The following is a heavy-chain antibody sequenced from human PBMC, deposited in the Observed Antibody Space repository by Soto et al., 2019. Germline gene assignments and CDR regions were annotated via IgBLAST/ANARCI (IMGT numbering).Heavy chain of an antibody. Sequence: GGSLRLSCAASGFTFTNYGMHWVRQAPGKGLEWVAVIWYDGSNRFYADSVKGRFTISKDNSQNMLYLQVHSLRPEDTAVYYCTRDPYGGSRYYFDSWGQGTLVTVSS. CDR1: GFTFTNYG. D-gene: IGHD1-26*01. V-gene: IGHV3-33*01. CDR2: IWYDGSNR. CDR3: TRDPYGGSRYYFDS. J-gene: IGHJ4*02.